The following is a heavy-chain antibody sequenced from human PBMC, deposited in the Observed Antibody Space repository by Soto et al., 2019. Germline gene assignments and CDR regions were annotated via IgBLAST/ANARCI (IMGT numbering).Heavy chain of an antibody. CDR1: GFTFSSNG. V-gene: IGHV3-30*03. Sequence: PGGSLRLSCAASGFTFSSNGMHWVRQAPGKGLEWMAVISSDGSKRYYADSVKGRFTISRDNSKNTLYLQMNSLRPEDTAVYYCATLTVVVTATFDYWGQGTLVTVSS. J-gene: IGHJ4*02. CDR2: ISSDGSKR. CDR3: ATLTVVVTATFDY. D-gene: IGHD2-21*02.